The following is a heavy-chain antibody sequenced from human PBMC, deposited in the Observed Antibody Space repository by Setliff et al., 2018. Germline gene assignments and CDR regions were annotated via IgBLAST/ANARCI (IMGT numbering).Heavy chain of an antibody. Sequence: SETLSLTCTVSGGSISSSSYYWGWIRQPPGKGLEWIGSIYYSGSTYYNPSLKSRVTISADTSKNQFSLKLSSVTAADTAVYYCARRWGPDYCSGGTCFFDYWGQGTLVTVSS. V-gene: IGHV4-39*01. CDR3: ARRWGPDYCSGGTCFFDY. CDR2: IYYSGST. J-gene: IGHJ4*02. CDR1: GGSISSSSYY. D-gene: IGHD2-15*01.